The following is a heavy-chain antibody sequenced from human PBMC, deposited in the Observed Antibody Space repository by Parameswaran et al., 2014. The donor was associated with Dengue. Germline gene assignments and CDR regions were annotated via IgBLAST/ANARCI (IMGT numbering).Heavy chain of an antibody. J-gene: IGHJ3*02. Sequence: GGSLRLSCAASGFTFDDYAMHWVRQAPGKGLEWVSGISWNSGSIGYADSVKGRFTISRDNAKNSLYLQMNSLRAEDTAVYYCARDTLRYFDHSRGAFDIWGQGTMVTVSS. D-gene: IGHD3-9*01. CDR3: ARDTLRYFDHSRGAFDI. V-gene: IGHV3-9*01. CDR2: ISWNSGSI. CDR1: GFTFDDYA.